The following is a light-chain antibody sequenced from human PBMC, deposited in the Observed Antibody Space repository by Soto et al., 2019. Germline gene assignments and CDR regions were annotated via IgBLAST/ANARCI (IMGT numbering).Light chain of an antibody. Sequence: DIQMTQSPSALSASVGDRVTITCRGSQGISRWLAWYQQKPGKAPRLLIYKASSLASGVPSRLSGSGSGTEFTLTISSLQPEDVATYHCQQHTTFGQGTKVEI. J-gene: IGKJ1*01. CDR2: KAS. CDR3: QQHTT. CDR1: QGISRW. V-gene: IGKV1-5*03.